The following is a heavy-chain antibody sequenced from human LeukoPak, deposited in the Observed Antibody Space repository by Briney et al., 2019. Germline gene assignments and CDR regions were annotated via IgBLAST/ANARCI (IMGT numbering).Heavy chain of an antibody. CDR1: GYSFTTYW. CDR3: ARATVTDRTFDI. Sequence: GESLKISCKGSGYSFTTYWIGWVRQMPGKGLEWMGTIYPGDSDTRYSPSFQGPVTTSADKSISTAYMQWSSLKASDTAMYYCARATVTDRTFDIWGQGTMVTVSS. V-gene: IGHV5-51*01. CDR2: IYPGDSDT. J-gene: IGHJ3*02. D-gene: IGHD4-17*01.